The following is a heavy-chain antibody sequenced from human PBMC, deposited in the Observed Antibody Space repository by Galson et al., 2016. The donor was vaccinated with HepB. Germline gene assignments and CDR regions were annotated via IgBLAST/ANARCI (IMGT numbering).Heavy chain of an antibody. Sequence: GSNKYYADSVKGRFTISRDNSKNTLYVQMNSLRAEDTAVYYCAKYSSGWSSSQYYFDYWGQGTLVTVSS. J-gene: IGHJ4*02. CDR2: GSNK. CDR3: AKYSSGWSSSQYYFDY. D-gene: IGHD6-19*01. V-gene: IGHV3-30*02.